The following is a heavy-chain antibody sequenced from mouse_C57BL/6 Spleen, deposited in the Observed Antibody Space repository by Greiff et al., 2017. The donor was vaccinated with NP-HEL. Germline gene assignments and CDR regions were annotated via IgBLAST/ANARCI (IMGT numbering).Heavy chain of an antibody. CDR3: TRPDYSNSWFAY. CDR2: IDPETGGT. CDR1: GYTFTDYE. Sequence: VKLVESGAELVRPGASVTLSCKASGYTFTDYEMHWVKQTPVHGLEWIGAIDPETGGTAYNQKFKGKAILTADKSSSTAYMELRSLTSEDSAVYYCTRPDYSNSWFAYWGQGTLVTVSA. V-gene: IGHV1-15*01. D-gene: IGHD2-5*01. J-gene: IGHJ3*01.